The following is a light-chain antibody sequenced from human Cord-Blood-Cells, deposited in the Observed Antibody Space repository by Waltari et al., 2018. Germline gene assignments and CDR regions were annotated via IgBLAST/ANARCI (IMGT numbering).Light chain of an antibody. CDR2: GNS. Sequence: QSVLTQPPSVSGAPGQRVTTSCTGSSSNIGAGYEVHWYQQLPGTAPNLLIYGNSTRPSGVPARFSGSKSGTSASLAITGLQAEDEADYYCQSYDSSLSGSVFGGGTKLTVL. J-gene: IGLJ3*02. CDR1: SSNIGAGYE. V-gene: IGLV1-40*01. CDR3: QSYDSSLSGSV.